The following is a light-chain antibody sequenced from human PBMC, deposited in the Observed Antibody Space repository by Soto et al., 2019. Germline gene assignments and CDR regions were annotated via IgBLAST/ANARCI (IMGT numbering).Light chain of an antibody. CDR2: GAS. J-gene: IGKJ1*01. CDR1: QSVSSTY. CDR3: LQYASSPWT. Sequence: EIVLTQSPGTLSLSPGERATLSCRASQSVSSTYFAWYQQKPGQAPRLLIYGASSRATGIPDRFSGSGSGTDFTLTISRLEPEDFAVYYCLQYASSPWTFGQGTKVEVK. V-gene: IGKV3-20*01.